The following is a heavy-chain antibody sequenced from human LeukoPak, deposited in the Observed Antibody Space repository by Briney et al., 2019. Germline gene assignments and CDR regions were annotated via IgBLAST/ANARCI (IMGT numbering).Heavy chain of an antibody. J-gene: IGHJ4*02. D-gene: IGHD6-13*01. CDR2: IIPIFGTA. V-gene: IGHV1-69*05. CDR3: ASADDGYSSSWYPPYFDY. Sequence: SVKVSCKASGGTFSSYAISWVRQAPGQGLEWMGGIIPIFGTANYAQKFQGRVTITTDESTSTAYMELSSLRSEDTAVYYCASADDGYSSSWYPPYFDYWGQGTLVTVSS. CDR1: GGTFSSYA.